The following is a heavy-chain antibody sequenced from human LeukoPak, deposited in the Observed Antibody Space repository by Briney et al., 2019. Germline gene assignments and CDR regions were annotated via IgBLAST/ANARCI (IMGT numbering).Heavy chain of an antibody. CDR3: VKGRIATPGYAEKFLY. V-gene: IGHV3-23*01. J-gene: IGHJ1*01. CDR2: IGGSGGGT. Sequence: PGGSLRLSCAVSGFTFGSYAMSWVRQTPGKGLQWVSAIGGSGGGTIYADSVKGRFTISRANSKNTVYLQMNSMRVEDAAVYYCVKGRIATPGYAEKFLYWGQGTRVIVSS. D-gene: IGHD6-13*01. CDR1: GFTFGSYA.